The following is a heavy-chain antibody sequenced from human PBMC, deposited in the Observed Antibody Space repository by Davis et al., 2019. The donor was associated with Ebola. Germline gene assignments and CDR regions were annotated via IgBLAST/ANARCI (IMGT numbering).Heavy chain of an antibody. J-gene: IGHJ6*02. D-gene: IGHD6-13*01. CDR3: ARGRRAAAGGMDYYYGMDV. CDR1: GYTFTGYY. V-gene: IGHV1-2*04. CDR2: INPNSGGP. Sequence: ASVKVSCKASGYTFTGYYMHWVRQAPGPGLEWMGWINPNSGGPNYAQKFQGWVTMTRDTSISTAYMELSRLRSDDTAVYSCARGRRAAAGGMDYYYGMDVWGQGTPVTVSS.